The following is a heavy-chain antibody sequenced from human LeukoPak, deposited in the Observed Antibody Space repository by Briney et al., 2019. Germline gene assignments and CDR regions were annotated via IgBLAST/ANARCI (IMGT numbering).Heavy chain of an antibody. CDR2: ISYNGNII. V-gene: IGHV3-30*03. Sequence: GGSLRLSCAASGFTFSDAWMSWVRQAPGKGLEWVALISYNGNIIEYADSVKGRFTISRDNSKNTLFLLMNSLTREDTAVYYCARGVEVVAADVFDHWGQGSLVTVSS. CDR1: GFTFSDAW. CDR3: ARGVEVVAADVFDH. D-gene: IGHD2-2*01. J-gene: IGHJ4*02.